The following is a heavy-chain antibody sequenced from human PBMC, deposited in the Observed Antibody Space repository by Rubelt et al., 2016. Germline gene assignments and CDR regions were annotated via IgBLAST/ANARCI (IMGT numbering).Heavy chain of an antibody. CDR2: IHYGGTT. J-gene: IGHJ4*02. D-gene: IGHD4-17*01. CDR3: ARGRDGDRMGC. CDR1: GGSISSGGYY. V-gene: IGHV4-39*07. Sequence: QVQLQESGPGLVKPSQTLSLTCSVSGGSISSGGYYWGWIRQPPGKGLEWIGCIHYGGTTYHNPSLKSRVIISVDTPKNQVSLELSSGTAADTAVYYCARGRDGDRMGCWGQGTLVTVSS.